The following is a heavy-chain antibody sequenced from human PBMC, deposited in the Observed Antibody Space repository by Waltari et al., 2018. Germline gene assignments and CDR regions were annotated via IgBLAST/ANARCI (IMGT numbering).Heavy chain of an antibody. Sequence: QVQLVQSGAEVKKPGASVKVACKVSGYTLTELSMHWVRQAPGKGLEWSGGFDPEDGETIYAQKFQGRVTMTDDTSTDTADMELSSLRSEDTAVYYCAKEGGTHVWELPRYFDYWGQGTLVTVSS. D-gene: IGHD1-26*01. CDR2: FDPEDGET. V-gene: IGHV1-24*01. J-gene: IGHJ4*02. CDR1: GYTLTELS. CDR3: AKEGGTHVWELPRYFDY.